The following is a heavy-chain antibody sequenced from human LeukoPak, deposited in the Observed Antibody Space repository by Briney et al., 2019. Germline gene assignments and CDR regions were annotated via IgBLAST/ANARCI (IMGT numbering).Heavy chain of an antibody. Sequence: PGGSLRLSCAASGFTVSSYYMSWVRQAPGKGLDWVSVIYSGGSAYYAGSVKGRFTISRDNSKNTLYLQINSLRAEDTAVYYCARDLGRGYSNYWGQGTLVTVSS. CDR3: ARDLGRGYSNY. J-gene: IGHJ4*02. V-gene: IGHV3-66*01. D-gene: IGHD3-16*01. CDR2: IYSGGSA. CDR1: GFTVSSYY.